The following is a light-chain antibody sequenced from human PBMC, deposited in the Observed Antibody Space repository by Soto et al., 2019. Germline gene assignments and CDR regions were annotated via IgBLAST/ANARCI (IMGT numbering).Light chain of an antibody. CDR1: QTISSW. CDR2: KAS. V-gene: IGKV1-5*03. Sequence: DIQMTQSPSTLSGSVGDRVTITFRASQTISSWLAWYQQKPGKAPKLLIYKASTLKSGVPSRFSGSGSGTEFTLTISSLQSEDFAVYYCQQYNNWITFGQGTRLEIK. CDR3: QQYNNWIT. J-gene: IGKJ5*01.